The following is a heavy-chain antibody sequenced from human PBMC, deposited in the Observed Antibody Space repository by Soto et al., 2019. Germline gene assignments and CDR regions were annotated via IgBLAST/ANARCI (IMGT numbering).Heavy chain of an antibody. CDR2: ISGSGGST. V-gene: IGHV3-23*01. CDR1: GFTFSSYA. J-gene: IGHJ4*02. Sequence: EVQLLESGGGLVQPGGSLRLSCAASGFTFSSYAMSWVRQAPGKGLEWVSAISGSGGSTYYADSVKGRFTISRDNSKNTLYLQMNSLRAEDTAVYYCAKDITITVTTLEYFDYWGQGTLVTVSS. D-gene: IGHD4-17*01. CDR3: AKDITITVTTLEYFDY.